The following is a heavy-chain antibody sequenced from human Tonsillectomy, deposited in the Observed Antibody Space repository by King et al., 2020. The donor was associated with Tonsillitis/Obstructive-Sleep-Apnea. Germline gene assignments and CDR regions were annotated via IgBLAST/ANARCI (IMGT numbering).Heavy chain of an antibody. D-gene: IGHD1-26*01. V-gene: IGHV5-10-1*01. CDR1: GYSFTSYC. CDR2: IYPSDFYP. Sequence: VQLVESGAEVKKPGESLRISCKVSGYSFTSYCISWVRQMPGKCLEGMGRIYPSDFYPNYRPSFQGHATISADKSISTAYLQWSSLKASDTAMYYCARLHIGGAMVSYWGQGTLVTVSS. J-gene: IGHJ4*02. CDR3: ARLHIGGAMVSY.